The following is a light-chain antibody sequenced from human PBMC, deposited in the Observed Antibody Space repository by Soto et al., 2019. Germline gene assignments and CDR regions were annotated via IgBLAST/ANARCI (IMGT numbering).Light chain of an antibody. J-gene: IGKJ1*01. V-gene: IGKV1-5*01. CDR1: QSISRW. CDR2: DAS. Sequence: DIQMTQSPSTLSASVRDRVTIACRASQSISRWLAWYQQKPGKAPKVLIWDASSLQRGVPSRFSGSGSGTEFTLTISSLQPDDFATYYCQQYNRYSTWTFGLGTKVEIK. CDR3: QQYNRYSTWT.